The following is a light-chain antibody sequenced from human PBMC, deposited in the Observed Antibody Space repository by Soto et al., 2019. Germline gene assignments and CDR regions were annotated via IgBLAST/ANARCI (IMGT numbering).Light chain of an antibody. J-gene: IGLJ1*01. V-gene: IGLV1-51*01. CDR3: GTWDSSLGVFV. CDR2: DSN. CDR1: SSNIGNNY. Sequence: QSVLTQPPSVSAAPRQKVTISCSGSSSNIGNNYVSWYQHLPGTAPKLLIYDSNKRPSGIPDRFSGSKSGTSATLGITGLQPGDEADYYCGTWDSSLGVFVFGTGTKVTVL.